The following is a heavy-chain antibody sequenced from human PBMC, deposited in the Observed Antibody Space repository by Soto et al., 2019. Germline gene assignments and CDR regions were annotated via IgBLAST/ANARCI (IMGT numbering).Heavy chain of an antibody. V-gene: IGHV3-23*01. CDR2: ISSNGGSA. CDR1: GFTFRNYA. CDR3: ARGYCSAVGCYVHYYCGFDV. J-gene: IGHJ6*02. Sequence: EVKLLQSGGGAGQPGGSLRLPCAAAGFTFRNYAMNWVRQAPGKGLELVSSISSNGGSAYYADSVKGRFTISRDNSKNTLYLQMNSMRADDTAVYYCARGYCSAVGCYVHYYCGFDVWGQGTTVTVSS. D-gene: IGHD2-15*01.